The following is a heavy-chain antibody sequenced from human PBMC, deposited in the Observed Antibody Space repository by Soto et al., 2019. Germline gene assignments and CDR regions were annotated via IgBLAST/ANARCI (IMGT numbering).Heavy chain of an antibody. CDR2: IHYSGST. CDR1: GGAISGSY. V-gene: IGHV4-59*01. Sequence: SETMSRTCTVSGGAISGSYWSWIRQTPGKVLEWVGSIHYSGSTSYNPSLKSRVTMSVASAKNQFSLPLSSVTAAPPAVYFCTQYRRTDAEVSSFDYLGQGALVTVSS. CDR3: TQYRRTDAEVSSFDY. J-gene: IGHJ4*02. D-gene: IGHD2-2*01.